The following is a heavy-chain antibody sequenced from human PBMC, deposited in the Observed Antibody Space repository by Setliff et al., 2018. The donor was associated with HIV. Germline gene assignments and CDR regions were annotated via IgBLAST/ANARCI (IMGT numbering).Heavy chain of an antibody. CDR1: GFTFSSYW. CDR2: LNNDGGST. D-gene: IGHD3-10*01. J-gene: IGHJ5*02. CDR3: VRTIGNWGPGNH. V-gene: IGHV3-74*01. Sequence: GGSLRLSCAASGFTFSSYWMHWVRQAPGKGLVWVSRLNNDGGSTDYADSVKGRFTIPRDNAKNTLYLEMNSLRVEDTAVYYCVRTIGNWGPGNHWGQGTLVTVSS.